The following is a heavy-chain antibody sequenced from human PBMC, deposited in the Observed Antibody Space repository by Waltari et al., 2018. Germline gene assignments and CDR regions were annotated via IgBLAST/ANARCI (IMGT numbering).Heavy chain of an antibody. D-gene: IGHD3-10*01. CDR1: GYIFTNYY. J-gene: IGHJ4*02. CDR2: INPSGGST. V-gene: IGHV1-46*04. CDR3: ARAGAVRGRYYFDY. Sequence: QVQLVQSGAEVKKPGASVNVSCKASGYIFTNYYVHWVRQAPGQGLEWMGIINPSGGSTRNAQKLQGRVTMTRDTSTGTVHMEMSSLRSEDTAVYYCARAGAVRGRYYFDYWGQGSLVTVSS.